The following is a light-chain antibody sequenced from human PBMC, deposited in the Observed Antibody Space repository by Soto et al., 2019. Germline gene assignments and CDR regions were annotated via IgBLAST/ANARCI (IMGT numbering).Light chain of an antibody. CDR3: QQYGTSVLYT. CDR2: GAS. Sequence: EIVLTQSPDTLSLSPGERATLSCRATQSVSTNYLAWYQQKPGQPPRLLIFGASNRATGIPDRFSGSASGADFTLTISRLEPEDFAVYYCQQYGTSVLYTFGRGTKVEIK. CDR1: QSVSTNY. J-gene: IGKJ2*01. V-gene: IGKV3-20*01.